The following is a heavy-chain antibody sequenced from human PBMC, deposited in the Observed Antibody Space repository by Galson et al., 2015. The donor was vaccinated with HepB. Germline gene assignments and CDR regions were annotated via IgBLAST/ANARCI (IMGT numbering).Heavy chain of an antibody. Sequence: SLRLSCAVSGFTFSDAWMSWVRQAPGKGLEWVGRIKSNNDGGTTDYAAPVKGRFSFSRDDSKNTLYLQMNSLKTEDTAVYFCTTDVERAAIIPYWGQGTLVIVSS. D-gene: IGHD5-24*01. V-gene: IGHV3-15*01. CDR3: TTDVERAAIIPY. CDR2: IKSNNDGGTT. J-gene: IGHJ4*02. CDR1: GFTFSDAW.